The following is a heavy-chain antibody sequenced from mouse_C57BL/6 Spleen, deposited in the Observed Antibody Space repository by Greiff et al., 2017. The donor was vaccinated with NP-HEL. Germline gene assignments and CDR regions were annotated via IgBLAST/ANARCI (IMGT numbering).Heavy chain of an antibody. CDR2: IDPANGNT. CDR1: GFNIKNTY. J-gene: IGHJ1*03. CDR3: ARLGDYYGSRSPYWYFDV. V-gene: IGHV14-3*01. D-gene: IGHD1-1*01. Sequence: VQLQQSVAELVRPGASVKLSCTASGFNIKNTYMHWVKQRPEQGLEWIGRIDPANGNTKYAPKFQGKATITADTSSNTAYLQLSSLTSEDTAIYYCARLGDYYGSRSPYWYFDVWGTGTTVTVSS.